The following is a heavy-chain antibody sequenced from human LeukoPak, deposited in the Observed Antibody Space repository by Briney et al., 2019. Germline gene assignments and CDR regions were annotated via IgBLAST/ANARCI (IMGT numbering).Heavy chain of an antibody. CDR2: IRYDGSNK. J-gene: IGHJ4*02. Sequence: PGGSLRLSCAASGFTFSSYGMHWVRQAPGKGLEWVAFIRYDGSNKYYADSVKGRFTISRDSSKTTLYLQMNSLRAEDTAVYYCYTDIVTVPAPDYWGQGALVTVSS. CDR3: YTDIVTVPAPDY. CDR1: GFTFSSYG. V-gene: IGHV3-30*02. D-gene: IGHD2-2*01.